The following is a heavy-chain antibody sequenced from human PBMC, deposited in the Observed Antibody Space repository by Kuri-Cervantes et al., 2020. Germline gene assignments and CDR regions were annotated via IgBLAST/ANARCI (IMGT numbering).Heavy chain of an antibody. J-gene: IGHJ3*02. D-gene: IGHD3-10*01. CDR3: ARGYYASGLRAFDI. Sequence: ETLSLTCAVYGGSFSGYYWSWVRQAPGKGLEWVSSISSSSSYIYYADSVKGRFTISRDNSKNTMYLQMNSLRAEDTAVYYCARGYYASGLRAFDIWGQGTMVTVSS. CDR1: GGSFSGYY. V-gene: IGHV3-21*01. CDR2: ISSSSSYI.